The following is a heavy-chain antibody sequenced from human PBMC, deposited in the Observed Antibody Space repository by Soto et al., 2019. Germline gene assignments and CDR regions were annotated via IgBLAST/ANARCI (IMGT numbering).Heavy chain of an antibody. CDR2: IYSGGST. CDR1: GFTVSSNY. D-gene: IGHD3-10*01. V-gene: IGHV3-53*01. Sequence: PGGSLRLSCAASGFTVSSNYMSWVRQAPGKGLEWVSVIYSGGSTYYADSVKGRFTISRDNSKNTLYLQMNSLRAEDTAVYYCARDYADGGPYYYGMDVWGQGTTVTVS. CDR3: ARDYADGGPYYYGMDV. J-gene: IGHJ6*02.